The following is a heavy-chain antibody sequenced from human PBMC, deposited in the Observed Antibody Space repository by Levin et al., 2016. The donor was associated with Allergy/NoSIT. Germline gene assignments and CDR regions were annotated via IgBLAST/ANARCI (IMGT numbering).Heavy chain of an antibody. D-gene: IGHD2-2*01. Sequence: RQAPGKGLEWIGYIYYSGSTNYNPSLKSRVTISVDTSKNQFSLKLSSVTAADTAVYYCARGQGYCSSTSCWFDYWGQGTLVTVSS. CDR2: IYYSGST. CDR3: ARGQGYCSSTSCWFDY. V-gene: IGHV4-59*01. J-gene: IGHJ4*02.